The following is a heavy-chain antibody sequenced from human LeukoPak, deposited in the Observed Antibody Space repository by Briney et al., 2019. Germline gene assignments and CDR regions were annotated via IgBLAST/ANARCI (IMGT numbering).Heavy chain of an antibody. CDR2: IYSGSST. CDR3: ARGTLSDDFWSGYRAGTFDY. Sequence: PGGSLRLSCAASGFTVSSSYMSWVRQAPGRGLEWVSIIYSGSSTYYADSVKGRFTISRDNSKNTLYLQMNSLRAEDTAVYYCARGTLSDDFWSGYRAGTFDYWGQGTLVTVSS. D-gene: IGHD3-3*01. CDR1: GFTVSSSY. V-gene: IGHV3-53*01. J-gene: IGHJ4*02.